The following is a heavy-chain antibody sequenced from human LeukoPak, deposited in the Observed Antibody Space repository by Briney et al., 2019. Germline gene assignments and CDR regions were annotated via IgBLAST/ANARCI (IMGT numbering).Heavy chain of an antibody. V-gene: IGHV3-33*01. CDR1: GFTFSSYG. D-gene: IGHD2-21*02. J-gene: IGHJ4*02. CDR2: IWYDGSKK. Sequence: QTGGSLRLSCAASGFTFSSYGMHWVPQAPGKGLEWVAVIWYDGSKKYYADSVKGRYTISRDNSKNTLYLQMNSLRAEDTAVYYCAREGRCGGDCYYDYWGQGTLVTVSS. CDR3: AREGRCGGDCYYDY.